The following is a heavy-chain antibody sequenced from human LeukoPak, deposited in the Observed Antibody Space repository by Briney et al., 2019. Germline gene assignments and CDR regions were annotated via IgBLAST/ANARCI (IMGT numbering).Heavy chain of an antibody. D-gene: IGHD2-15*01. CDR2: INPNSGGT. J-gene: IGHJ6*03. CDR1: GYTFTGYY. Sequence: GASVKVSCKASGYTFTGYYMHWVRQAPGQGLEWMGWINPNSGGTNYAQKFQGRVTMTTDTSTSTAYMELRSLRSDDTAVYYCGIHGSCYSPRHPQGCYMDVWGKGTKVTVS. CDR3: GIHGSCYSPRHPQGCYMDV. V-gene: IGHV1-2*02.